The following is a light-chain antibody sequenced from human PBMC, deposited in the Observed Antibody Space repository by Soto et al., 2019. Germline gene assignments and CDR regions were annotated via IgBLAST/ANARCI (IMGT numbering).Light chain of an antibody. CDR2: ENN. J-gene: IGLJ2*01. CDR1: SSNIGNNY. CDR3: GTWQSSLSAWV. V-gene: IGLV1-51*02. Sequence: QSVLTQPPSVSAAPGQKVTISCSGSSSNIGNNYVSWYQHLPGTAPKLLIYENNKRPSGIPDRFSGSKSGTSATLGITGLQTGDEAEYYCGTWQSSLSAWVFGGGTQLTVL.